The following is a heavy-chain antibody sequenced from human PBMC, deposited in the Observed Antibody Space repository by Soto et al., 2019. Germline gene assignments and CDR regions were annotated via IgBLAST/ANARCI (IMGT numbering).Heavy chain of an antibody. CDR3: ARRYGIAAAGTYYYYYGMDV. J-gene: IGHJ6*02. CDR1: GYTFTSYG. Sequence: GASVKVSCKASGYTFTSYGISWVRQAPGQRLEWMGWISTYNGNTNYAQKLQGRVTMTTDTSTSTAYMELRSLRSDDTAVYYCARRYGIAAAGTYYYYYGMDVWGQGTTVTVSS. CDR2: ISTYNGNT. V-gene: IGHV1-18*01. D-gene: IGHD6-13*01.